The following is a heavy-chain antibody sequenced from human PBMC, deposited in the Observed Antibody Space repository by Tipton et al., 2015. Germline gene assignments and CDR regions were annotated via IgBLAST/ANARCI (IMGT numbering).Heavy chain of an antibody. CDR3: ARDAGIIAAPSRYFQY. V-gene: IGHV4-59*02. J-gene: IGHJ1*01. CDR1: GGSVSRYY. CDR2: INANGST. Sequence: TLSLTCTVSGGSVSRYYWAWIRQSPRKGLECLGYINANGSTVYNPSLRSRLAMSMEAPEKQFSLKLSSVTTEDTAIYYCARDAGIIAAPSRYFQYWGHGTLVTVSS. D-gene: IGHD6-25*01.